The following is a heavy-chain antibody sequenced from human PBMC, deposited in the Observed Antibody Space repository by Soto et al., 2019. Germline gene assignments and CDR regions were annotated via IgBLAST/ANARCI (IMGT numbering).Heavy chain of an antibody. CDR1: GYTFTSYA. D-gene: IGHD5-12*01. CDR3: ARDEDGYNYGAFDI. Sequence: ASVKVSCKASGYTFTSYAMHWVRQAPGQRLEWMGWINAGNGNTKYSQKFQGRVTITRDTSASTAYMELSSPRSEDTAVYYCARDEDGYNYGAFDIWGQGTMVTVSS. V-gene: IGHV1-3*01. CDR2: INAGNGNT. J-gene: IGHJ3*02.